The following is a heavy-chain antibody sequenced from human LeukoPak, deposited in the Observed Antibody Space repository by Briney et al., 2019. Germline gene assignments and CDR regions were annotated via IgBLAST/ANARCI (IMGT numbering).Heavy chain of an antibody. CDR1: GGSTSSYY. CDR3: ARLTGGNSGGWFDP. V-gene: IGHV4-59*08. J-gene: IGHJ5*02. D-gene: IGHD4-23*01. CDR2: IYYSGST. Sequence: PSETLSLTCTVSGGSTSSYYWSWIRQPPGKGLEWIGYIYYSGSTNYNPSLKSRVTISVDTSKNQFSLKLSSVTAADTAVYYCARLTGGNSGGWFDPWGQGTLVTVSS.